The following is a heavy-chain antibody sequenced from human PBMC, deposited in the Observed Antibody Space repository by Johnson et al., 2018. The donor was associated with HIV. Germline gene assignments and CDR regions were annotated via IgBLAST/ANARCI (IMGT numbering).Heavy chain of an antibody. V-gene: IGHV3-30*18. D-gene: IGHD3-16*02. CDR3: ANDRRVYYVWGSYRTSDAFDI. CDR2: IRYDGSNK. J-gene: IGHJ3*02. CDR1: GFTFSRYP. Sequence: QVQLVESGGGVVQPGRPLRLSCAASGFTFSRYPMHWVRQAPGKGLEWVAVIRYDGSNKYYADSVKGRFTIPSSNSKNKLYLTMNSLRAEVTAVYYWANDRRVYYVWGSYRTSDAFDIWGQGTMVTVSS.